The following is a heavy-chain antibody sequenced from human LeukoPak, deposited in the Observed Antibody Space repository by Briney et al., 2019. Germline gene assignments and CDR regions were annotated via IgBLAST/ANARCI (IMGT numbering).Heavy chain of an antibody. J-gene: IGHJ3*02. Sequence: GESPKTFCNGSGYSFTSYCNGWGRHMPGKGVEGMGSNYPGGCDTRYSPSFQGQVTISADKSISPAYLQWSSLKASDTAMYYSARPYYDILPGSSHHDAFDIWGQGTMVTVSS. CDR2: NYPGGCDT. V-gene: IGHV5-51*01. CDR1: GYSFTSYC. CDR3: ARPYYDILPGSSHHDAFDI. D-gene: IGHD3-9*01.